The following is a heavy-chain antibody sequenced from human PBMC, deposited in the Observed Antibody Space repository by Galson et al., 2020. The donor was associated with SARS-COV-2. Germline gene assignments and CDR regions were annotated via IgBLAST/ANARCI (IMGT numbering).Heavy chain of an antibody. V-gene: IGHV1-24*01. J-gene: IGHJ5*02. Sequence: SVKVSCKVSGYTLTELSMHWVRQAPGKGLEWMGGFDPEDGETIYAQKFQGRVTMTEDTSTDTAYMELISLRSEDTAVYYCATGPGIAVAGTGTWFDPWGQGTMVTVSS. D-gene: IGHD6-19*01. CDR1: GYTLTELS. CDR2: FDPEDGET. CDR3: ATGPGIAVAGTGTWFDP.